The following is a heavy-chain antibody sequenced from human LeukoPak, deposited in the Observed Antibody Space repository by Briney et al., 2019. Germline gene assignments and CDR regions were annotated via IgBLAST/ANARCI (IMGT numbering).Heavy chain of an antibody. Sequence: GESLRISCKGSGYSFTSYWISWVRQMPGKGLEWMGRIDPSDSYTNYSPSFQGHVTISADKSISTAYLQWSSLKASDIAMYYCARHGVGEQGLGSYYKDWFDPWGQGTLVTVSS. CDR3: ARHGVGEQGLGSYYKDWFDP. V-gene: IGHV5-10-1*01. CDR1: GYSFTSYW. D-gene: IGHD3-10*01. CDR2: IDPSDSYT. J-gene: IGHJ5*02.